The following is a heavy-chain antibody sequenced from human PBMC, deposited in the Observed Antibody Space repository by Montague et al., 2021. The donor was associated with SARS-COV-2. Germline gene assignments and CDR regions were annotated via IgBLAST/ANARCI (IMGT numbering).Heavy chain of an antibody. CDR3: ARGSGCSGGSCYSEWDPHYYYGMDV. CDR1: GGSIGSYY. J-gene: IGHJ6*02. Sequence: SETLSLTCSVSGGSIGSYYWSWLRQPPGKGLGWIGHIHYSGSNTYSPSFKSRVTISIDTPKNQFSLKLSSVTAADTAVYYCARGSGCSGGSCYSEWDPHYYYGMDVWGQGTTVTVSS. D-gene: IGHD2-15*01. CDR2: IHYSGSN. V-gene: IGHV4-59*12.